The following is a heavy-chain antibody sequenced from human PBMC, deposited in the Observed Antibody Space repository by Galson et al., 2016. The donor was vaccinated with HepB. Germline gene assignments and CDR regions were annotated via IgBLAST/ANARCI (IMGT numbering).Heavy chain of an antibody. Sequence: SVKVSCKASGGTLRSYAISWVRQAPGQGLEWMGGIIPLFGTTNYARKFRDRVTITADESTRTAYMEVSSLRSEDTAVWYCASGDPYYYVSGADRPQRHWFDPWGQGTLVSVSS. J-gene: IGHJ5*02. V-gene: IGHV1-69*13. CDR1: GGTLRSYA. CDR3: ASGDPYYYVSGADRPQRHWFDP. D-gene: IGHD3-22*01. CDR2: IIPLFGTT.